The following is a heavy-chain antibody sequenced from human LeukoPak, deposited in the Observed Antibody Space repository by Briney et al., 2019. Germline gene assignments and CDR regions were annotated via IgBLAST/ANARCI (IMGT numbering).Heavy chain of an antibody. Sequence: GRSLRLSCAASGFTFDDYAMPWVRQAPGKGLEWVSGISWNSGSIGYADSVKGRFTISRDNAKNSLYLQMNSLRAEDTALYYCAKDLKGSGGLGGNFDYWGQGTLVTVSS. J-gene: IGHJ4*02. CDR1: GFTFDDYA. CDR2: ISWNSGSI. V-gene: IGHV3-9*01. D-gene: IGHD3-10*01. CDR3: AKDLKGSGGLGGNFDY.